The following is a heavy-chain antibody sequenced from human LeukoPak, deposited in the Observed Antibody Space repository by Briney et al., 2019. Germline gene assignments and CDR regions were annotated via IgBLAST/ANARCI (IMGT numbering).Heavy chain of an antibody. J-gene: IGHJ5*02. Sequence: GGTLRLSCAASGFTLSSYGMHWVRQAPGKGLEWVAFIRYDGSNKYYADSVKGRFTISRDNSKNTLYLQMNSLRAEDTAVYYCAKDLTATTFSEYNWFDPWGQGTLVTVSS. CDR3: AKDLTATTFSEYNWFDP. CDR2: IRYDGSNK. D-gene: IGHD2/OR15-2a*01. V-gene: IGHV3-30*02. CDR1: GFTLSSYG.